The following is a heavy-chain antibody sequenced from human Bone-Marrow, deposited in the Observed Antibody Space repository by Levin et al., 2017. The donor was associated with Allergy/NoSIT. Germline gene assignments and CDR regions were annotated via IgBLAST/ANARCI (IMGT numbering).Heavy chain of an antibody. J-gene: IGHJ4*02. V-gene: IGHV5-51*01. CDR2: IYPGDSDT. CDR1: GYSFTSYW. CDR3: ARLRRECGGDCTYYFDY. Sequence: GESLKISCQGSGYSFTSYWIGWVRQMPGKGLEWMGIIYPGDSDTRYSPSFQGQVTISADKSISTAYLQWSSLKASDTAMYYCARLRRECGGDCTYYFDYWGQGTLVTVSS. D-gene: IGHD2-21*01.